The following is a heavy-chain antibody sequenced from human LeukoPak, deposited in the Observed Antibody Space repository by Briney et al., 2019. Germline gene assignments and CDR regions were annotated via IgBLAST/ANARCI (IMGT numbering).Heavy chain of an antibody. V-gene: IGHV4-38-2*02. CDR3: ARVSGSYNDY. D-gene: IGHD1-26*01. CDR1: GYSISSGYY. Sequence: SETLSLTCTVSGYSISSGYYWGWIRQPPGKGLEWIGNIYPSGTTYYNPSLKSRVTISVDTSKNQFSLKLSSVTAADTAVYYCARVSGSYNDYWGQGTLVTVSS. CDR2: IYPSGTT. J-gene: IGHJ4*02.